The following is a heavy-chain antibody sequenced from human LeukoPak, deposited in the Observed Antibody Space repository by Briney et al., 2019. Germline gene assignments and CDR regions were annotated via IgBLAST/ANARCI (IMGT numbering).Heavy chain of an antibody. D-gene: IGHD6-13*01. J-gene: IGHJ4*02. V-gene: IGHV5-51*01. CDR2: IYPGDSDT. Sequence: GESLKISCTISGYTFTNYWIGWVRQMPGEGLEWMGIIYPGDSDTAYSPSFKGHVIMSADKSINTAYLHWISLRASDTAMYYCARVHYSSSWTYYFDYWGQGTLVSVSS. CDR1: GYTFTNYW. CDR3: ARVHYSSSWTYYFDY.